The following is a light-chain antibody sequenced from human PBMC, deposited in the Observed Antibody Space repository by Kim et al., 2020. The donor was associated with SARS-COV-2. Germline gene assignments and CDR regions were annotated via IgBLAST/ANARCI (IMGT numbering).Light chain of an antibody. CDR2: EVS. CDR1: SSDVGSYNL. J-gene: IGLJ1*01. Sequence: QSALTQPASVSGSPGQSITISCTGTSSDVGSYNLVSWYQQHPGKAPKLMIYEVSKRPSGVSNRFSGSKSGNTASLTISGLQAEDEADYYCCSYAGSSPWVFGTGTKVTVL. CDR3: CSYAGSSPWV. V-gene: IGLV2-23*02.